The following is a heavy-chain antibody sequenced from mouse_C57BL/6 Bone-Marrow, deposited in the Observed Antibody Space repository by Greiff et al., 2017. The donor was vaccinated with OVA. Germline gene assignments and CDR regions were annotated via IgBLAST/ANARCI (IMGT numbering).Heavy chain of an antibody. CDR3: ARERIYGNYGGYAMDY. Sequence: EVQWVESEGGLVQPGSSMKLSCTASGFTFSDYYMAWVRQVPEKGLEWVANINYDGSSTYYLDSLKSRFIISRDNAKNILYLQMSSLKSEDTATYYCARERIYGNYGGYAMDYWGQGTSVTVSS. V-gene: IGHV5-16*01. CDR1: GFTFSDYY. D-gene: IGHD2-1*01. CDR2: INYDGSST. J-gene: IGHJ4*01.